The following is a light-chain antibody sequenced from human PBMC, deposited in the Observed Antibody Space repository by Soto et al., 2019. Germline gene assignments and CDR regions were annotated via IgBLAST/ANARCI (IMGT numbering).Light chain of an antibody. Sequence: DIQMTQSPSSLSASVGDRVTITCRASQGISNALGWYQQKPGTAPKRLIYAASHLQSGVPSRFSGSRSEALFTLTMSSLQPEDFANYYCLQYKTYPWTFGHGTKVDIE. CDR2: AAS. V-gene: IGKV1-17*01. CDR3: LQYKTYPWT. CDR1: QGISNA. J-gene: IGKJ1*01.